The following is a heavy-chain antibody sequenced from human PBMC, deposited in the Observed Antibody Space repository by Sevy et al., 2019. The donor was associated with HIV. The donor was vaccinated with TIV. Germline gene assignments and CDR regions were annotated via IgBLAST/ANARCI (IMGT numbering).Heavy chain of an antibody. CDR2: ISGSGGST. V-gene: IGHV3-23*01. J-gene: IGHJ3*02. D-gene: IGHD3-22*01. CDR1: GFTFSSYA. Sequence: GGSLRLSCAASGFTFSSYAMSWVRQAPGKGLEWVSAISGSGGSTYYADSVKGRFTISRDNSKNTLYLQMNSLRAEDTAVYYCAKDLTVDYYDSSGYYYEVTAFDIWGQGTMVTVSS. CDR3: AKDLTVDYYDSSGYYYEVTAFDI.